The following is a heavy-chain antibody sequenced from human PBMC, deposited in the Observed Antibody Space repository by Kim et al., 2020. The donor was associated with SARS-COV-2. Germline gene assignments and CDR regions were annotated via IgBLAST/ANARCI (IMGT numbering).Heavy chain of an antibody. CDR1: GFTFDDYG. CDR3: ARVGYCSSTSCLYYYYGMDV. D-gene: IGHD2-2*01. V-gene: IGHV3-20*01. CDR2: INWNGGST. Sequence: GGSLRLSCAASGFTFDDYGMSWVRQAPGKGLEWVSGINWNGGSTGYADSVKGRFTISRDNAKNSLYLQMNSLRAEDTALYHCARVGYCSSTSCLYYYYGMDVWGQGTTVTVSS. J-gene: IGHJ6*02.